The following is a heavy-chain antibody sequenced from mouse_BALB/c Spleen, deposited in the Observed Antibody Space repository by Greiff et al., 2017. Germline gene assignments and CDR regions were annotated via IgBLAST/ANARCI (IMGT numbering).Heavy chain of an antibody. CDR3: ARSSSYYFDY. Sequence: QVHVKQSGAELAKPGASVKMSCKASGYTFTSYWMHWVKQRPGQGLEWIGYINPSTGYTEYNQKFKDKATLTADKSSSTAYMQLSSLTSEDSAVYYCARSSSYYFDYWGQGTTLTVSS. V-gene: IGHV1-7*01. D-gene: IGHD1-1*01. J-gene: IGHJ2*01. CDR1: GYTFTSYW. CDR2: INPSTGYT.